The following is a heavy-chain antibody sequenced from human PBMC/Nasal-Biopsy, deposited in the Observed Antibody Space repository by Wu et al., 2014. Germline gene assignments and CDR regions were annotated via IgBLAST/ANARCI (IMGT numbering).Heavy chain of an antibody. Sequence: LSCAASGFTFSSYGMHWVRQAPGKGLEWVAVIWYDGSNKYYADSVKGRFTISRDNSKNTLYLQMNSLRADDTAVYYCARADYSDSFVDLWGQGTLVTVSS. CDR2: IWYDGSNK. J-gene: IGHJ5*02. CDR3: ARADYSDSFVDL. D-gene: IGHD4-11*01. CDR1: GFTFSSYG. V-gene: IGHV3-33*08.